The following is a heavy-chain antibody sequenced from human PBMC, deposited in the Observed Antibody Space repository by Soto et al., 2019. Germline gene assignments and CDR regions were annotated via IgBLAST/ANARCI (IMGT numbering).Heavy chain of an antibody. J-gene: IGHJ5*02. Sequence: PGGSLRLSCAASGFTLSSYWMSWVRQAPGKGLEWVANIKQDGSEKYYVDSVKGRFTISRDNAKNSLYLQMNSLRAEDTAVYYCAREFVAAAPQMTNWFDPWGQGTLVTVSS. CDR1: GFTLSSYW. D-gene: IGHD6-13*01. CDR2: IKQDGSEK. V-gene: IGHV3-7*03. CDR3: AREFVAAAPQMTNWFDP.